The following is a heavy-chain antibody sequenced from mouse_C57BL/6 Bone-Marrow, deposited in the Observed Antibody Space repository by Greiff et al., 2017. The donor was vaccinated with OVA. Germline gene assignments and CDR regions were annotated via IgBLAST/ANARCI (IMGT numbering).Heavy chain of an antibody. CDR3: ARRGYYGSPFAY. V-gene: IGHV5-6*02. Sequence: DVVLVESGGDLVKPGGSLKLSCAASGFTFSSYGMSWVRQTPDKRLEWVATISSGGSYTYYPDSVKGRFTISRDNAKNTLYLQMSSLKSEDTAMYYCARRGYYGSPFAYWGQGTLVTVSA. J-gene: IGHJ3*01. D-gene: IGHD1-1*01. CDR1: GFTFSSYG. CDR2: ISSGGSYT.